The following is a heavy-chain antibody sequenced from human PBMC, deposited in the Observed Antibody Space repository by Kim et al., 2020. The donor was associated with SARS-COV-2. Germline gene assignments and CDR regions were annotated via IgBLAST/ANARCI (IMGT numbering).Heavy chain of an antibody. CDR2: INPNSGGT. J-gene: IGHJ5*02. Sequence: ASVKVSCKASGYTFTGYYMHWVRQAPGQGLEWMGRINPNSGGTNYAQKFQGRVTMTRDTSISTAYMELSRLRSDDTAVYYCAREGQGRTYYYDSSIPNWFDPWGQGTLVTVSS. CDR3: AREGQGRTYYYDSSIPNWFDP. D-gene: IGHD3-22*01. V-gene: IGHV1-2*06. CDR1: GYTFTGYY.